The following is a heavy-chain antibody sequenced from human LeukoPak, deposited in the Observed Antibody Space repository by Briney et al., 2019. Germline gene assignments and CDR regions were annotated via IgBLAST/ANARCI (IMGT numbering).Heavy chain of an antibody. J-gene: IGHJ4*02. Sequence: KPSQTLSLTCTVSGDSMSSGSYYWRWIRQPAGRGLEWIGRIYNGGSTNYNPSLKSRVTISLDTSKNQFSLKLTSVTAADTAVYYCARGPHCSGGSCYSVSDYWGQGTLVTVSS. CDR2: IYNGGST. D-gene: IGHD2-15*01. CDR1: GDSMSSGSYY. CDR3: ARGPHCSGGSCYSVSDY. V-gene: IGHV4-61*02.